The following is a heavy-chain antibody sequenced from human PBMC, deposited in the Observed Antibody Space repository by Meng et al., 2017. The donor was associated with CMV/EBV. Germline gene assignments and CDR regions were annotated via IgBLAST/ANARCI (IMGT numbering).Heavy chain of an antibody. V-gene: IGHV1-2*02. J-gene: IGHJ5*02. D-gene: IGHD3-10*01. Sequence: SGYTCTGYYKHWVRQAPGQGLEWMGWINPNSGGTNYAQKFQGRVTMTRDTYISTAYMELSRLRSDDTAVYYCARDRGYYGSGSYQFDPWGQGTLVTVSS. CDR3: ARDRGYYGSGSYQFDP. CDR2: INPNSGGT. CDR1: GYTCTGYY.